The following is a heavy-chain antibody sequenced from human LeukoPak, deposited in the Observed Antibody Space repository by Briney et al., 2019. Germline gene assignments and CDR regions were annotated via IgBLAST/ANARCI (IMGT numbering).Heavy chain of an antibody. CDR3: ARGRDSSGWYSGNYYYYMDV. CDR2: ISSSSSYI. V-gene: IGHV3-21*01. D-gene: IGHD6-19*01. Sequence: GGSLRLSCAASGFTFSSYSINWVRQAPGKGLEWVSSISSSSSYIYYADSVKGRFTISRDNAKNSLYLQMNSLRAEDTAVYYCARGRDSSGWYSGNYYYYMDVWGKGTTVTISS. J-gene: IGHJ6*03. CDR1: GFTFSSYS.